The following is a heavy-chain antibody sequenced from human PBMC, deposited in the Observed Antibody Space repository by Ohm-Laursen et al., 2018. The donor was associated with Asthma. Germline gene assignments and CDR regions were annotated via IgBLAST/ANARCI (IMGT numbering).Heavy chain of an antibody. CDR2: IHWAGDK. J-gene: IGHJ4*02. D-gene: IGHD6-13*01. V-gene: IGHV2-5*02. Sequence: TQTLTLTCTFSGFSLTTTGVGVGWIRQPPGKALEWLALIHWAGDKHYSPSLRTRLSITKDTSANQVVLTPTNMDPVDTATYYCVHSFFGGSSRPETYSFASWGQGSLVAVSS. CDR1: GFSLTTTGVG. CDR3: VHSFFGGSSRPETYSFAS.